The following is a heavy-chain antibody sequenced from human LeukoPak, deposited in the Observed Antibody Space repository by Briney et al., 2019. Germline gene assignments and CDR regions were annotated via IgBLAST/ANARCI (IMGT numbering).Heavy chain of an antibody. Sequence: PGGSLRLSCTASGFTFTSSWMHWVRQAPGKGLEWVSGISWNSGSIGYADSVKGRFTISRDNAKNSLYLQMNSLRAEDTALYYCAKADCSSTSCLPFDYWGQGTLVTVSS. CDR1: GFTFTSSW. D-gene: IGHD2-2*01. CDR2: ISWNSGSI. J-gene: IGHJ4*02. CDR3: AKADCSSTSCLPFDY. V-gene: IGHV3-9*01.